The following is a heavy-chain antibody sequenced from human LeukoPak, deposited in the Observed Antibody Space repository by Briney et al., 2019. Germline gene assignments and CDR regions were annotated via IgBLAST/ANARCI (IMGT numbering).Heavy chain of an antibody. V-gene: IGHV3-23*01. Sequence: TGGSLRLSCAASGFTFSSYAMSWVRHAPGKGLEWVSAISGSGGSTYYADSVKGRFTISRDNSKNTLYLQMNSLRAEDTAVYYCAKDPARYFDWLLQAEYFQHWGQGTLVTVSS. D-gene: IGHD3-9*01. CDR2: ISGSGGST. CDR1: GFTFSSYA. CDR3: AKDPARYFDWLLQAEYFQH. J-gene: IGHJ1*01.